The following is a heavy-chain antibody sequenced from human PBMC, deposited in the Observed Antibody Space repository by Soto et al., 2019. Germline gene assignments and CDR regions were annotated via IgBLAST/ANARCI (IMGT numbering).Heavy chain of an antibody. D-gene: IGHD2-15*01. CDR3: ARLGNYCSGGSCHTTPADAFDI. J-gene: IGHJ3*02. Sequence: PSETLSLTCTVSGGSISSYYWSWIRQPPGKGLEWIWYIYYSGSTNYNPSLKSRVAISVDTSKNQFSLKLSSVTAADTAVYYCARLGNYCSGGSCHTTPADAFDIWGQGTMVTVSS. V-gene: IGHV4-59*08. CDR2: IYYSGST. CDR1: GGSISSYY.